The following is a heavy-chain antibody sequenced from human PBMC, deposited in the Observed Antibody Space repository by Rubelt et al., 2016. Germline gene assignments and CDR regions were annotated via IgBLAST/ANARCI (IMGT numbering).Heavy chain of an antibody. Sequence: QLQLQESGPGLVKPSETLSLTCTVSGGSISSGTDYWGWIRQPPGKGLEWIGEINHSGSTYYNPSLKSRVTISVDTSKNQFSLKLSSVTAACTAGYYCARGRVHSYWFDPWGQGTQVTVSS. CDR2: INHSGST. V-gene: IGHV4-39*07. J-gene: IGHJ5*02. CDR1: GGSISSGTDY. D-gene: IGHD6-6*01. CDR3: ARGRVHSYWFDP.